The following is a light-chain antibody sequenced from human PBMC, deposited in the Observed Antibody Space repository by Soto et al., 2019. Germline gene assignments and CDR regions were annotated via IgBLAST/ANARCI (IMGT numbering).Light chain of an antibody. Sequence: EIVLTQSPATLSLSPVERATLSFRSSQSVSSYLAWYQQEPGQAPRLLIYDASNRATGIPARFSGSGSGTDFTLTISSLEPEDFAVYYCQQRSNWPRITFGQGTRLEIK. CDR2: DAS. CDR1: QSVSSY. CDR3: QQRSNWPRIT. V-gene: IGKV3-11*01. J-gene: IGKJ5*01.